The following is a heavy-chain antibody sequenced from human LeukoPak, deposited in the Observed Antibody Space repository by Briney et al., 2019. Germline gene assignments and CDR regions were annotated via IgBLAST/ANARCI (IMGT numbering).Heavy chain of an antibody. V-gene: IGHV3-23*01. CDR3: AKDAYASGSYEDY. Sequence: PGGSPRLSCAASGFTFSSYAMSWVRQAPGKGVEWVSGITTSAGSTYYADSVKGRFTISRDNSKNTLYLQMNSLRAEDTALYYCAKDAYASGSYEDYWGQGTLVTVSS. CDR2: ITTSAGST. D-gene: IGHD3-10*01. CDR1: GFTFSSYA. J-gene: IGHJ4*02.